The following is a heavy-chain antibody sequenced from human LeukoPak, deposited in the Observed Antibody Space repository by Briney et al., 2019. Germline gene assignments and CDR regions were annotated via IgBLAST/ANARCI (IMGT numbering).Heavy chain of an antibody. Sequence: ASVKVSCKASGYTFSSFGFMWVRQAPGQGLDWMGWISVYNGDTRYAQKFQGRVTMTTDTSTSTAYMELRSLTSDDTAVYYCARDKGMATMPFDYWGQGTLVTVSS. D-gene: IGHD5-24*01. J-gene: IGHJ4*02. CDR2: ISVYNGDT. CDR3: ARDKGMATMPFDY. V-gene: IGHV1-18*01. CDR1: GYTFSSFG.